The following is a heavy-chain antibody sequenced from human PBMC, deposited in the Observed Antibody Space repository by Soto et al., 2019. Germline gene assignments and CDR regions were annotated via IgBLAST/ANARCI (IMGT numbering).Heavy chain of an antibody. D-gene: IGHD2-21*01. CDR3: ARDGGEGNYYYYGMDV. CDR2: IYYSGIT. V-gene: IGHV4-30-4*01. Sequence: QVQLQESGPGLVKPSQTLSLTCTVSGGSISSGDYYWSWIRQPPGKGLEWIGYIYYSGITYYNPSLKSRVTISVDTSKNKFALKLSSVTAADTAVYYCARDGGEGNYYYYGMDVWGQGTTVTVSS. CDR1: GGSISSGDYY. J-gene: IGHJ6*02.